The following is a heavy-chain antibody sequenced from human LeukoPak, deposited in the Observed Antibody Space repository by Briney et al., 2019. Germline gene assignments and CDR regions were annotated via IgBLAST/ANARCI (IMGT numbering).Heavy chain of an antibody. D-gene: IGHD2-2*01. Sequence: LSETLSLTCAVYGGSFSGYYWSWIRQPPGKGLEWMGEINHSGSTNYNPSLKSRVTISVDTSKNQFSLKLSSVTAADTAVYYCARGPRRSYCSSTSCYVAFDYWGQGTLVTVSS. J-gene: IGHJ4*02. CDR3: ARGPRRSYCSSTSCYVAFDY. V-gene: IGHV4-34*01. CDR2: INHSGST. CDR1: GGSFSGYY.